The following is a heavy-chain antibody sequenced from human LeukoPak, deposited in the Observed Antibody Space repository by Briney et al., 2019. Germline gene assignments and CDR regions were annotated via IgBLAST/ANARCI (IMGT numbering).Heavy chain of an antibody. D-gene: IGHD3-10*01. Sequence: SETLSLTCTVSGGSISSGGYYWSWIRQHPGKGLEWIGYIYYSGSTYYNPSLKSRVTISVDTSKNQFSLKLGSVTAADTAVYYCARDHGSGSYQPYYYGMDVWGKGTTVTVSS. CDR2: IYYSGST. J-gene: IGHJ6*04. CDR3: ARDHGSGSYQPYYYGMDV. CDR1: GGSISSGGYY. V-gene: IGHV4-31*03.